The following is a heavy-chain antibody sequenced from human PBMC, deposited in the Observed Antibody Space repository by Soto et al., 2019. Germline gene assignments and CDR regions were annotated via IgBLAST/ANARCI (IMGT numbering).Heavy chain of an antibody. CDR2: INHSGST. CDR3: ARGLIAARLTYYGMDV. Sequence: SETLSLTCAVYGGSFSGYYWSWIRQPPGKGLEWIGEINHSGSTNYNPSLKSRVTISVDTSKNQFSLKLSSVTAADTAVYYCARGLIAARLTYYGMDVWGQGTTVTVSS. J-gene: IGHJ6*02. V-gene: IGHV4-34*01. CDR1: GGSFSGYY. D-gene: IGHD6-6*01.